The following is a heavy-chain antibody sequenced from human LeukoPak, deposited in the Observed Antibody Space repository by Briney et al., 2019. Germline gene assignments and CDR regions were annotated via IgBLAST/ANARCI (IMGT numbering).Heavy chain of an antibody. J-gene: IGHJ6*02. CDR3: ATSHGPTGYSYGYYYYYGMDV. CDR2: IIPIFGTA. Sequence: SVKVSCKASGGTFSSYAISWVRQAPGQGLEWMGGIIPIFGTANYAQKFQGRVTITTDESTSTAYMELSSLRSEDTAVYYCATSHGPTGYSYGYYYYYGMDVWGQGTTVTVSS. V-gene: IGHV1-69*05. CDR1: GGTFSSYA. D-gene: IGHD5-18*01.